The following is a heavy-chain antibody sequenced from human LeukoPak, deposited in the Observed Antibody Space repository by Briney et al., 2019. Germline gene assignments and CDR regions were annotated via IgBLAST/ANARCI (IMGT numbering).Heavy chain of an antibody. V-gene: IGHV4-39*01. J-gene: IGHJ4*02. D-gene: IGHD3-22*01. CDR3: AAHRASSRGGSGYSQGGFDY. CDR1: GGSISSSDYY. Sequence: SETLSLTCTVSGGSISSSDYYWGWIRQPPGKGLEWIGSIYYSGRTYYNPSLKSRVTISVDTSKSQFSLNLNSVTAADTAVYYYAAHRASSRGGSGYSQGGFDYWGQGTLVTVSS. CDR2: IYYSGRT.